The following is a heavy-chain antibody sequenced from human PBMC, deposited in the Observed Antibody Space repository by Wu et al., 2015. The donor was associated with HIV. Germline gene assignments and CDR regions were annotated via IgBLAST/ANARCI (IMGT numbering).Heavy chain of an antibody. CDR3: ARAHLDIVEVIAAPEDTGYFNY. Sequence: QVQLVQSGAEVKKSGASLKVSCKASGYAFKTYGISWLRQAPGQGLEWMGWISGYNGNTNYAQNLQGRVTMTTDTSTSTVYMELRSLRSDDTAVYYCARAHLDIVEVIAAPEDTGYFNYWGQGTLVTVSS. D-gene: IGHD2-15*01. V-gene: IGHV1-18*01. J-gene: IGHJ4*02. CDR2: ISGYNGNT. CDR1: GYAFKTYG.